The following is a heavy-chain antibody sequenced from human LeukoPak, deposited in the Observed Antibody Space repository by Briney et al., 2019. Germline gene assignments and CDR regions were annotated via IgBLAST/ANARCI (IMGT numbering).Heavy chain of an antibody. D-gene: IGHD3-10*01. CDR1: GSTFSRYW. V-gene: IGHV3-74*01. Sequence: GGSLRLSCAASGSTFSRYWMHWVRQAPGKGLVWVSRVKSDGSDTIYADSAKGRFTIARDNDKNTLYLQMDSLRAEDTAVYYCTTGIGNYYYYWGQGTLVTVAS. CDR2: VKSDGSDT. CDR3: TTGIGNYYYY. J-gene: IGHJ4*02.